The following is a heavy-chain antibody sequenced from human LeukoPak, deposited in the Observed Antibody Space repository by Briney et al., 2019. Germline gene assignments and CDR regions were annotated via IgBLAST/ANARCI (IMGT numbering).Heavy chain of an antibody. CDR3: ARASRETGVAFDI. CDR2: IYYSGST. D-gene: IGHD6-13*01. CDR1: GGSISSGSYY. V-gene: IGHV4-39*01. Sequence: SETLSLTCTVSGGSISSGSYYWGWIRQPPGKGLEWIGTIYYSGSTYYNPSLSSRVTISVDTSKSQVSLKLSSMTAADTAVLYCARASRETGVAFDIWGLGTMVTVSS. J-gene: IGHJ3*02.